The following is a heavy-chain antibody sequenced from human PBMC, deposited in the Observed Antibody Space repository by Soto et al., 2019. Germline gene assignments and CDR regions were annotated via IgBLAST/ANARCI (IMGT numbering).Heavy chain of an antibody. J-gene: IGHJ4*02. V-gene: IGHV3-15*01. Sequence: EVQLVESGGGLVKPGESLRLSCAASGFTFSNAWMNWVRQVPGKGLEWVARIKTKAHGGTTDYAAPVKGRFTISRDDSTNTLYLQMNSLKTEDAGVYYCADIAVSHTGDYWGQGTLVTVSS. CDR2: IKTKAHGGTT. D-gene: IGHD6-19*01. CDR3: ADIAVSHTGDY. CDR1: GFTFSNAW.